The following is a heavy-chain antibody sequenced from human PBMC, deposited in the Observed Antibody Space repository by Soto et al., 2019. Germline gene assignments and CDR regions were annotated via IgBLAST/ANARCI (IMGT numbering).Heavy chain of an antibody. CDR2: IFSNDEK. V-gene: IGHV2-26*01. CDR1: GFSLSNARMG. J-gene: IGHJ4*01. CDR3: ARIVTGRPYYFDY. Sequence: QVTLKESGPVLVKPTETLTLTCTVSGFSLSNARMGVSWVRQPPGKALESLAHIFSNDEKSYSTSLKSRPTTSKHTSKSQVVLTMTNLDPVDTATYYCARIVTGRPYYFDYWGHGTLVTVSS. D-gene: IGHD2-8*02.